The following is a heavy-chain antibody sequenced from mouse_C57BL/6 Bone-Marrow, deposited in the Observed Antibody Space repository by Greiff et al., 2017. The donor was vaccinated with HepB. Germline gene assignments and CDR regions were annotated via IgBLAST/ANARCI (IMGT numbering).Heavy chain of an antibody. CDR3: TRSDDGYYRYWFAY. D-gene: IGHD2-3*01. CDR1: GYTFTDYE. V-gene: IGHV1-15*01. Sequence: VQLKESGAELVRPGASVTLSCKASGYTFTDYEMHWVKQTPVHGLEWIGAIDPETGGTAYNQKFKGKAILTADKSSSTAYMELRSLTSEGSAVYYCTRSDDGYYRYWFAYWGQGTLVTVSA. J-gene: IGHJ3*01. CDR2: IDPETGGT.